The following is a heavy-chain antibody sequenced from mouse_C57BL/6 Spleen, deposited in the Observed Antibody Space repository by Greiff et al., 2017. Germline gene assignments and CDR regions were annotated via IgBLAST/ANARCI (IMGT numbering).Heavy chain of an antibody. V-gene: IGHV1-19*01. CDR2: INPYNGGT. Sequence: EVQLQQSGPVLVKPGASVKMSCKASGYTFTDYYMNWVKQSHGKSLEWIGVINPYNGGTSYNQKFKGKATLTVDKSSSTAYMALNSLTSEDSAVYYCEAYYYAMDYWGQGTSVTVSS. CDR3: EAYYYAMDY. CDR1: GYTFTDYY. J-gene: IGHJ4*01.